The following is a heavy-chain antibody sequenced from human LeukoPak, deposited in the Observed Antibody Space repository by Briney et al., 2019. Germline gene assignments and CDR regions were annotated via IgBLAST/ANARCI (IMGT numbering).Heavy chain of an antibody. D-gene: IGHD6-6*01. V-gene: IGHV4-59*02. CDR3: ARDREYSSSGLVWFDP. CDR2: IYYSGST. J-gene: IGHJ5*02. CDR1: GGSVRGYY. Sequence: PSETLSLTCTVSGGSVRGYYWSWIRQPPGKGLEWIGYIYYSGSTNYNPSLKSRVTISVDTSENQFSLKLTSVTAADTAVYYCARDREYSSSGLVWFDPWGHGILVTVSS.